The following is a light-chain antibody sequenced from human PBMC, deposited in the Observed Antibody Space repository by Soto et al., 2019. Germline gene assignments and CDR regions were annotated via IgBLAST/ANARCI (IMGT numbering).Light chain of an antibody. V-gene: IGKV3-20*01. Sequence: IVLTQSPGTLYLSPGERATLSCRASQSVSSSYLAWYQHKPGQAPRLLIYGASSRANGIPDRFSSRGSGTACPPTTSRLGPAGLAVYYCQQYGSSPFTLGPGTKADIK. CDR3: QQYGSSPFT. CDR2: GAS. J-gene: IGKJ3*01. CDR1: QSVSSSY.